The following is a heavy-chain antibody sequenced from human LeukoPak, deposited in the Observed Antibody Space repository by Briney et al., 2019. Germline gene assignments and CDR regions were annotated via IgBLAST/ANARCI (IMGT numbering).Heavy chain of an antibody. Sequence: RPGGTLRLSCAASGFTFSSYGMSWVRQAPGKGLEWVSAISGSGGSTYYADSVKGRFTISRDNSKNTLYLQMNSLRAEDTAVYYRANSLTTFDYWGQGTLVTVSS. D-gene: IGHD1-1*01. J-gene: IGHJ4*02. CDR2: ISGSGGST. CDR3: ANSLTTFDY. CDR1: GFTFSSYG. V-gene: IGHV3-23*01.